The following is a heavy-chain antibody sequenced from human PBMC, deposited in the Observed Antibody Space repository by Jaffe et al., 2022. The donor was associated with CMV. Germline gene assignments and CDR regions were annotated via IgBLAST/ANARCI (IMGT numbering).Heavy chain of an antibody. CDR2: INHSGST. D-gene: IGHD2-15*01. CDR3: ARGLGYCSGGSCYSRVMDV. J-gene: IGHJ6*03. Sequence: QVQLQQWGAGLLKPSETLSLTCAVYGGSFSGYYWSWIRQPPGKGLEWIGEINHSGSTNYNPSLKSRVTISVDTSKNQFSLKLSSVTAADTAVYYCARGLGYCSGGSCYSRVMDVWGKGTTVTVSS. CDR1: GGSFSGYY. V-gene: IGHV4-34*01.